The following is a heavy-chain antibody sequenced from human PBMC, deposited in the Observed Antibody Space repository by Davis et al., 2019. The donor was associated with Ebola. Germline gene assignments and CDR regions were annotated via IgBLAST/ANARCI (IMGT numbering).Heavy chain of an antibody. CDR1: GGSISSYY. Sequence: MPSETLSLTCTVSGGSISSYYWSWIRQPPGKGLACIGYIYYSGSTNYNPSLKSRVTISVDTSKNQFSLKLSSVTAADTAVYYCARGHYYYYGMDVWGQGTTVTVSS. V-gene: IGHV4-59*08. J-gene: IGHJ6*02. CDR3: ARGHYYYYGMDV. CDR2: IYYSGST.